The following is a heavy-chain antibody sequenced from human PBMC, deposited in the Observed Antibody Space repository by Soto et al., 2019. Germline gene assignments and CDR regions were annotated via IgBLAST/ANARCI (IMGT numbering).Heavy chain of an antibody. V-gene: IGHV3-74*01. CDR1: GFTLSSHW. D-gene: IGHD2-2*01. CDR2: INSDGSGS. J-gene: IGHJ3*02. CDR3: ARDGTSRPRCGFDI. Sequence: GGSLRLSCAASGFTLSSHWMHWVRQAPGKGPVWVSRINSDGSGSNYADSVKGRFTISRDNAKNTLYLQMNGLRAEDTAVYYCARDGTSRPRCGFDIWGQGTMVTVSS.